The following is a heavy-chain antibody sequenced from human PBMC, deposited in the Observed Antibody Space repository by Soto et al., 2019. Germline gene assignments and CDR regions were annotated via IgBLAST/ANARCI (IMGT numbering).Heavy chain of an antibody. J-gene: IGHJ5*02. CDR3: ARVPGP. CDR2: IYHSGST. Sequence: TSEPLRLTWTVLEGTVSGGGYCRSWIRQPPGKGLEWIGYIYHSGSTYYNPSLKSRVTISVDRSKNQFSLKLSSVTAADTAVYYCARVPGPWGQGTLVTVS. V-gene: IGHV4-30-2*01. CDR1: EGTVSGGGYC.